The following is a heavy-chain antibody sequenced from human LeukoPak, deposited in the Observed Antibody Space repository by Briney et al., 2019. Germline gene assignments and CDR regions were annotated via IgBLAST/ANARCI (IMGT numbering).Heavy chain of an antibody. Sequence: GGSLRLSCAASGFTFDDYAMHWVRQAPGKGLEWVSGISWNSGSIGYADSVKGRFTISRDNAKNTLYLQMNSLRTEDTAVYYCAKTTGRADYSSDGGYYGLDVWGQGTTVTVSS. CDR3: AKTTGRADYSSDGGYYGLDV. D-gene: IGHD4-11*01. V-gene: IGHV3-9*01. CDR2: ISWNSGSI. CDR1: GFTFDDYA. J-gene: IGHJ6*02.